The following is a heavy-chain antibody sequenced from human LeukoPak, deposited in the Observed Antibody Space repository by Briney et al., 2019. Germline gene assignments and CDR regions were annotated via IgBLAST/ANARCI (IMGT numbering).Heavy chain of an antibody. J-gene: IGHJ3*02. Sequence: ASVKVSCKASGYTFTSYDINWVRQATGQGLEWMGWMNPNSGNTGYAQKFQGRVTMTRNTSISTAYMELSSLRSEDTAVYYCARGVGSSWYPCNAFDIWGQGTMVTVSS. CDR2: MNPNSGNT. CDR1: GYTFTSYD. D-gene: IGHD6-13*01. V-gene: IGHV1-8*01. CDR3: ARGVGSSWYPCNAFDI.